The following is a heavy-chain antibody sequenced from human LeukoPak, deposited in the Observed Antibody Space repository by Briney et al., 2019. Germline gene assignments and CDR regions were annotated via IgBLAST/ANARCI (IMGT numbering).Heavy chain of an antibody. Sequence: GGSLRRSCAASGFTFSSDWMSWVRQAPWKGLEWVANIKQDGSEKYYVESVKGRFTISRDNAKNSLYLQMNSLRAEDTAVYYCARGVLLRYFDWPELYFDYWGQGTLVTVSS. CDR1: GFTFSSDW. CDR2: IKQDGSEK. V-gene: IGHV3-7*01. D-gene: IGHD3-9*01. CDR3: ARGVLLRYFDWPELYFDY. J-gene: IGHJ4*02.